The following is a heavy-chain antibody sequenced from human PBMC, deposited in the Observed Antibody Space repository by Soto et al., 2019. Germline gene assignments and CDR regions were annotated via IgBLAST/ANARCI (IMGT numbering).Heavy chain of an antibody. CDR3: ASELLGDNWFDP. Sequence: GGSLRLSCAASGFTVSSNYMSWVRQAPGKGLEWVSVIYGGGSTYYADSVKGRFTISRDNSKNTLYLQMNSLRAEDTAVYYCASELLGDNWFDPWGQGTLVTVSS. CDR1: GFTVSSNY. D-gene: IGHD3-16*01. J-gene: IGHJ5*02. CDR2: IYGGGST. V-gene: IGHV3-53*01.